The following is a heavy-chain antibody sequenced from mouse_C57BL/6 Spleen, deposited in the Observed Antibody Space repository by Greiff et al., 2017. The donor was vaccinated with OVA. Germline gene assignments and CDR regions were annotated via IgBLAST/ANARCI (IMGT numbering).Heavy chain of an antibody. J-gene: IGHJ3*01. V-gene: IGHV1-64*01. Sequence: QVQLQQSGAELVKPGASVKLSCKASGYTFTSYWMHWVKQRPGQGLEWIGMIHPNSGSTNYNEKFKSKATLTVDKSSSTAYMQLSSLTSEDSAVYYCASYYSSYVLAYWGQGTLVTVSA. D-gene: IGHD2-5*01. CDR1: GYTFTSYW. CDR2: IHPNSGST. CDR3: ASYYSSYVLAY.